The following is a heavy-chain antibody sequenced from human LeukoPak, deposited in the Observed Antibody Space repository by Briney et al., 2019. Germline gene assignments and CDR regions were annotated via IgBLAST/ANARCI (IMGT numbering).Heavy chain of an antibody. D-gene: IGHD2-15*01. CDR1: GFTFNFYW. J-gene: IGHJ6*02. Sequence: GGSLRLSCAASGFTFNFYWMTWVRQAPGKGVEWVANINQDGSEIYNMDSLKGGFTISRDNAKNSVFLQMNSLRVDDTGVYYCARWGPHCIGGGCHIYFYGMDVWGLGTTVTVSS. V-gene: IGHV3-7*04. CDR3: ARWGPHCIGGGCHIYFYGMDV. CDR2: INQDGSEI.